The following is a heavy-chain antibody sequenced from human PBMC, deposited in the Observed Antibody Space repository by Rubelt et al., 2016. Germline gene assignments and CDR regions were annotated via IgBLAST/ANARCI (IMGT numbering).Heavy chain of an antibody. V-gene: IGHV3-23*04. J-gene: IGHJ4*02. D-gene: IGHD3-22*01. CDR1: GFTFSSFG. CDR2: ISGSGGST. Sequence: EVQLVESGGGLVQPGGYLRLSCAASGFTFSSFGMSWVRQAPGKGLQWVSSISGSGGSTYYADSVKGRFTISRDTAKNTLYLQMNSLRAEDTAVYYCAKKTHYYDSDGYCDYWGQGTLVTVSS. CDR3: AKKTHYYDSDGYCDY.